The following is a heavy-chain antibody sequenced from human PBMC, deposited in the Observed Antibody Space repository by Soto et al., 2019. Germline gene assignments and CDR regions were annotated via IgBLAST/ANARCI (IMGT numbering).Heavy chain of an antibody. CDR3: ARIRGSGSATAGYGAFDI. Sequence: SGPTLVNPTQTLTLTCTFSGFSLSTSGVGVGWIRQPPGKALEWLAHIYWDDDKYYNTSLKTRLTISKDTSKNQVVLTMTNMDPVDTATYYCARIRGSGSATAGYGAFDIWGQGTMVTVSS. D-gene: IGHD1-26*01. CDR1: GFSLSTSGVG. CDR2: IYWDDDK. J-gene: IGHJ3*02. V-gene: IGHV2-70*01.